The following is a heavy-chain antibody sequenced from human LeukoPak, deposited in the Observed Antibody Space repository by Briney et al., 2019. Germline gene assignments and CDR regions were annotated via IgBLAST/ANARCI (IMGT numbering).Heavy chain of an antibody. CDR1: GGSISSYY. CDR3: ARGVSSSLARYYYYMDV. V-gene: IGHV4-4*07. J-gene: IGHJ6*03. D-gene: IGHD6-13*01. CDR2: IYTSGST. Sequence: SETLSLTCTVSGGSISSYYWSWIRQPAGKGLEWIGRIYTSGSTNYSPSLKSRVTMSVDTSKNQFSLKLSSVTAADTAVYYCARGVSSSLARYYYYMDVWGKGTTVTVSS.